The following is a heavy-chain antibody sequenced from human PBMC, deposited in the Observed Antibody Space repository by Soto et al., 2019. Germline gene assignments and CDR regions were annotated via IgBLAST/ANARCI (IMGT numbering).Heavy chain of an antibody. V-gene: IGHV3-23*01. J-gene: IGHJ6*02. CDR2: ISDGGITT. Sequence: EVQLLESGGGLGQPGGSLRLSCAASGFMFSSYAMSWVRQAPGKGLEWVSVISDGGITTYYADSVKGRFTISRDNSKNTLYLQMNSLRADDTAEYYCAKGGIRWGMDVWGPGTTVTVSS. CDR1: GFMFSSYA. D-gene: IGHD6-13*01. CDR3: AKGGIRWGMDV.